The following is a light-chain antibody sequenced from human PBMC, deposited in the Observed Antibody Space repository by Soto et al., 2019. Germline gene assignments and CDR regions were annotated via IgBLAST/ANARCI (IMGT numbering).Light chain of an antibody. V-gene: IGLV2-11*01. CDR2: DVT. CDR3: CSYGGSFPYV. J-gene: IGLJ1*01. CDR1: SSDVGGYDY. Sequence: QSALTQPPSVSGSPGQSVTISCTGTSSDVGGYDYVSWYQQRPGKAPKLLIYDVTKRPSGVPDRFSGSKPGNTASLTISGLQAEDEADFYCCSYGGSFPYVFGTGTKVAVL.